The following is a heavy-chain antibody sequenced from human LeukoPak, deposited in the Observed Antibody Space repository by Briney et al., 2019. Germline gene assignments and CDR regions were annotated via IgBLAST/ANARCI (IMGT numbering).Heavy chain of an antibody. CDR1: GGSISNYY. CDR2: IFYRGSI. V-gene: IGHV4-59*12. Sequence: SETLSLTCTVSGGSISNYYWSWIRQPPGKGLEWIGYIFYRGSIDYSPSLQSRVTISVDTSKNHLSLRLTSVTAADTAVYFCARGVVLGQDDVFDIWGRGTMVTVSS. J-gene: IGHJ3*02. D-gene: IGHD3/OR15-3a*01. CDR3: ARGVVLGQDDVFDI.